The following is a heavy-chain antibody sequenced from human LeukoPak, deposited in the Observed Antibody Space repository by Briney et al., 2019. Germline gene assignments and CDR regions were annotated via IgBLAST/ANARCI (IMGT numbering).Heavy chain of an antibody. CDR2: INPSGGST. V-gene: IGHV1-46*01. D-gene: IGHD3-3*01. CDR3: ARDRGYYDFWSGGNWFDT. CDR1: GYTFTSYA. J-gene: IGHJ5*02. Sequence: ASVKVPCKASGYTFTSYAMHWVRQAPGQGLEWMGIINPSGGSTSYAQKFQGRVTMTRDTSTSTVYMELSSLRSEDTAVYYCARDRGYYDFWSGGNWFDTWGQGTLVTVSS.